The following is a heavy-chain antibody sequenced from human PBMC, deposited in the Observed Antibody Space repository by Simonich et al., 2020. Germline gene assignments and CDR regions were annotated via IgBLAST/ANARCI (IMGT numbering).Heavy chain of an antibody. Sequence: GGGLVKPGGSLRLSCAASGFTFSSYSRNWVRQAPGKGLEWVSSISSSSSYIYYADSVKGRFTISRDNAKNSLYLQRNSLRAEDTAVYYCARDTSYYGSGSYYFDYWGQGTLVTVSS. CDR1: GFTFSSYS. D-gene: IGHD3-10*01. CDR3: ARDTSYYGSGSYYFDY. V-gene: IGHV3-21*01. CDR2: ISSSSSYI. J-gene: IGHJ4*02.